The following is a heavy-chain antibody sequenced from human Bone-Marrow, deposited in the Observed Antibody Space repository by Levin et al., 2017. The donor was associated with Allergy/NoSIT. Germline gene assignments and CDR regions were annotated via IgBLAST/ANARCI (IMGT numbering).Heavy chain of an antibody. Sequence: GGSLRLSCAASGFIFSSFEMNWVRQAPGKGLEWVSYINHNGVMTYYSDSVRGRFTVSRDNAKNSLDLQMNRLRAEDTAVYYCAREYYVGNDYWGQGTLVTVSS. CDR1: GFIFSSFE. J-gene: IGHJ4*02. CDR2: INHNGVMT. D-gene: IGHD4-23*01. CDR3: AREYYVGNDY. V-gene: IGHV3-48*03.